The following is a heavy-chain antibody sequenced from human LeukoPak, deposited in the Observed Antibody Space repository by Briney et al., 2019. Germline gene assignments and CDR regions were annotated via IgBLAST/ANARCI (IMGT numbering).Heavy chain of an antibody. V-gene: IGHV1-8*01. CDR2: MNPSSGNT. Sequence: GASVKVSCKASGYTFTNYEINWVRQGTGQGLEWLGWMNPSSGNTGYAQKFQGRVTMTRDTSISTAYMELSSLRSEDTAVYYCARDKKGIAAAWYFDLWGRGTLVTVSS. J-gene: IGHJ2*01. CDR1: GYTFTNYE. D-gene: IGHD6-13*01. CDR3: ARDKKGIAAAWYFDL.